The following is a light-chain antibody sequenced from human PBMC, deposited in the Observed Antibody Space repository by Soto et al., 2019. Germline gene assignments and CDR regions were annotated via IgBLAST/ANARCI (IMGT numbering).Light chain of an antibody. CDR1: RSNIGANS. Sequence: QAVVTQPPSVSAAPGQKVSISCSGSRSNIGANSVSWYQQLPGAAPKLLIFENNKRPSGFPDRFSASKSGTSATLGITGLQTGDEADYYCGTWDSNLSAVVFGGGTKLTVL. J-gene: IGLJ2*01. V-gene: IGLV1-51*02. CDR3: GTWDSNLSAVV. CDR2: ENN.